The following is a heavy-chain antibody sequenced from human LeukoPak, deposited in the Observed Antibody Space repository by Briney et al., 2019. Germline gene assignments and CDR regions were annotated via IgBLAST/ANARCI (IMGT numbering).Heavy chain of an antibody. Sequence: SLRLSCAASGFTFSDYYMSWVRQAPGQGLEWVSYISTSGSTTYYTDSVTGRFTISRYTPKNSLYLQMKSLRAEDTAVYYCARAGIAAAGSYNHYYYYYMDVWGKGTTVTVSS. CDR1: GFTFSDYY. CDR2: ISTSGSTT. J-gene: IGHJ6*03. D-gene: IGHD6-13*01. CDR3: ARAGIAAAGSYNHYYYYYMDV. V-gene: IGHV3-11*04.